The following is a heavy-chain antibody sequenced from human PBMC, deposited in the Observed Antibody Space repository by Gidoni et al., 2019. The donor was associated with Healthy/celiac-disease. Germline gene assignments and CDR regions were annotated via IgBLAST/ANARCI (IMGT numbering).Heavy chain of an antibody. Sequence: QLQLQESGPGLVQPSETLSLTCTVSGGSISSSSYYWGWIRQPPGKGLEWIGSIYYSGSTYYNPSLKSRVTISVDTSKNQFSLKLSSVTAADTAVYYCARDSYGDYVDYWGQGTLVTVSS. J-gene: IGHJ4*02. CDR2: IYYSGST. CDR3: ARDSYGDYVDY. V-gene: IGHV4-39*01. CDR1: GGSISSSSYY. D-gene: IGHD4-17*01.